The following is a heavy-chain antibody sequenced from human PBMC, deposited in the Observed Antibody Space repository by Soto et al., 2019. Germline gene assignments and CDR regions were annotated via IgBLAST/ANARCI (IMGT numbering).Heavy chain of an antibody. D-gene: IGHD2-2*02. CDR1: GYSFTTYW. CDR2: IYPGDSDT. Sequence: GESLKISCQGSGYSFTTYWIGWVRQMPGKGLEWMGIIYPGDSDTRYSPSFQDQVTISADKSISTAYLQWSSLKASDTAIYYCATGGDCRGNRCYNSFDYWGQGTLVTVSS. J-gene: IGHJ4*02. V-gene: IGHV5-51*01. CDR3: ATGGDCRGNRCYNSFDY.